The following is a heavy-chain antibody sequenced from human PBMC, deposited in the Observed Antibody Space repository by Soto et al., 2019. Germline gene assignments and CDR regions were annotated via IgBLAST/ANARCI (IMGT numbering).Heavy chain of an antibody. CDR1: GGTLSNNA. Sequence: QVQLVQSGTEVKKPGSSVKVSCKASGGTLSNNAISWVRQAPGQGLEWMGGIIPLSATTNYAQKFQGRVTITADRSTSTAYMEMTSLTAEDTAVYYCARGFDDGGIVVVPAASLWYYGMDVWGQRTTVTVSS. J-gene: IGHJ6*02. CDR2: IIPLSATT. CDR3: ARGFDDGGIVVVPAASLWYYGMDV. V-gene: IGHV1-69*06. D-gene: IGHD2-2*01.